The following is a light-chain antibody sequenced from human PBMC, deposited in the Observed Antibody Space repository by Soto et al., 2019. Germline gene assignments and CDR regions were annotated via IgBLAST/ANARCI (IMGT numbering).Light chain of an antibody. CDR3: QHFGDSPIT. Sequence: EIVFTQSPATLSVSPGERATLSCRASQSVSSNLARYQQKPGQAPRLLIYGASTRAAGIPDRFSGTGSGTDFTLTISRLEPEDFAVYYCQHFGDSPITFGQGTRLEIK. V-gene: IGKV3-20*01. CDR1: QSVSSN. J-gene: IGKJ5*01. CDR2: GAS.